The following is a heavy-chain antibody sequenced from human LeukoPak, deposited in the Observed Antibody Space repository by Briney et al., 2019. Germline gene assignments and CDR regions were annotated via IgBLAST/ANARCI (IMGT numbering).Heavy chain of an antibody. CDR3: AKDRTTLFY. J-gene: IGHJ4*02. D-gene: IGHD4-17*01. CDR2: ISGSGGST. Sequence: GGSLRLSCTVSGFPFTNHAMSWVRQAPGKGLEWVSGISGSGGSTYYPDSVKGRFTISRDNSKNTLYLQMNSLRAEDTAVYYCAKDRTTLFYWGQGTLVTVSS. V-gene: IGHV3-23*01. CDR1: GFPFTNHA.